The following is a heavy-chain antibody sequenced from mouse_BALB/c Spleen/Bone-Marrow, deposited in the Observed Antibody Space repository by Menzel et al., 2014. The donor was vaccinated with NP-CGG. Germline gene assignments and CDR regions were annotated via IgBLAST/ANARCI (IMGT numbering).Heavy chain of an antibody. CDR3: ARHDGYRTWFAY. CDR2: ISNGGGST. V-gene: IGHV5-12*02. J-gene: IGHJ3*01. Sequence: EVHLVESGGGLAQPGGSLKLSCATSGFTFSDYYMYWVRQTPEKRLEWVAYISNGGGSTYYPDTVKGRFTISRDNAKNALYLQMSRLKSEDTAMYYCARHDGYRTWFAYWGQGTLVTVSA. D-gene: IGHD2-3*01. CDR1: GFTFSDYY.